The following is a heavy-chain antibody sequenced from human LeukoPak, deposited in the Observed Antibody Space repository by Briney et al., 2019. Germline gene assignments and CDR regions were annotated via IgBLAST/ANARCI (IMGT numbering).Heavy chain of an antibody. Sequence: SVKVSCKASGGTFSSYAISWVRQAPGQGLEWMGGIIPIFGTANYAQKFQGRVTITADESTSTAYMELSSLRSEDTAVYCCAREWEALAAFDIWGQGTMVTVSS. V-gene: IGHV1-69*13. CDR2: IIPIFGTA. D-gene: IGHD1-26*01. CDR1: GGTFSSYA. CDR3: AREWEALAAFDI. J-gene: IGHJ3*02.